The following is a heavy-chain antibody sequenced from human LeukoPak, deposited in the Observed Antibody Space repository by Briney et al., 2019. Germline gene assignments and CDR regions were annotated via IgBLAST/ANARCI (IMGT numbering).Heavy chain of an antibody. V-gene: IGHV3-23*01. D-gene: IGHD6-6*01. CDR1: GFTFSSYA. CDR2: ISGSGGST. Sequence: PGGSLRLSCAASGFTFSSYAMSWVRQAPGEGLEWVSAISGSGGSTYYADSVKGRFTISRDHSKSTLYLQMNSLRGEDTAVYSCAKTFKSSSSDKFDSWGHGTLVTVSS. J-gene: IGHJ4*01. CDR3: AKTFKSSSSDKFDS.